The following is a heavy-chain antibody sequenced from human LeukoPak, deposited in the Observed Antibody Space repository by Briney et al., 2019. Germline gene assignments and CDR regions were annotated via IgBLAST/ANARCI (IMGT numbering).Heavy chain of an antibody. D-gene: IGHD3-16*02. J-gene: IGHJ6*03. CDR2: INHSGSP. CDR1: GGSFSGYY. CDR3: ARHIGGGIEDMDV. V-gene: IGHV4-34*01. Sequence: PSETLSLTCAVYGGSFSGYYWSWIRHPPGKGLEWIGEINHSGSPNYNPSLKSRVTISVDTSKNQFSLKLSSVTAADTAVYYCARHIGGGIEDMDVWGRGTKVTVSS.